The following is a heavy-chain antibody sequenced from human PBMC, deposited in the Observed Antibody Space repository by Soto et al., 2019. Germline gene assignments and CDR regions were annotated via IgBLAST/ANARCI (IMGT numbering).Heavy chain of an antibody. CDR2: IAYDGSNK. D-gene: IGHD2-21*02. CDR1: GFTFGTYG. Sequence: QVQLVESGGGVVQPGRSLRLSCAASGFTFGTYGMHWVRQDPGKGLEWVAVIAYDGSNKYYADSVKGRFTISRDNSENTLYLQMSSLRAEDTAVYYCVKDMGHLVVVTAATVEKWGHGTLVTVSS. V-gene: IGHV3-30*18. J-gene: IGHJ4*01. CDR3: VKDMGHLVVVTAATVEK.